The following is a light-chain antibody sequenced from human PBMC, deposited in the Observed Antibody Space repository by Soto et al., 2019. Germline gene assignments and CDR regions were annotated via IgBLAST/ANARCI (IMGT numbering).Light chain of an antibody. CDR2: GAS. CDR1: QSVGSN. V-gene: IGKV3-15*01. CDR3: QQYNNWYT. J-gene: IGKJ2*01. Sequence: EIVMTQSPATLSVYPGERATLSCRASQSVGSNLAWYQQKPGQAPRLLIYGASTRATDIPARFSGSGSGTEFTLTISSLQSEDFAVYYCQQYNNWYTFGQGTKLEIK.